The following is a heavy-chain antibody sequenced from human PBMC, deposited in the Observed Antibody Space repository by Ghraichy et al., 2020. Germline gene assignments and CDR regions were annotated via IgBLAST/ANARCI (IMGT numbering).Heavy chain of an antibody. CDR1: GFTFSSYG. CDR2: ISYDGSNK. Sequence: GGSLRLSCAASGFTFSSYGMHWVRQAPGKGLEWVAVISYDGSNKYYADSVKGRFTISRDNSKNTLYLQMNSLRAEDTAVYYCASPGLEKILTGYYTFDYWGQGTLVTVSS. CDR3: ASPGLEKILTGYYTFDY. D-gene: IGHD3-9*01. J-gene: IGHJ4*02. V-gene: IGHV3-30*03.